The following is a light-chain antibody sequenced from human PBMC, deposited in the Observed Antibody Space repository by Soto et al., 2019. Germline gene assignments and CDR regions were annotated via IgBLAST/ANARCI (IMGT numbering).Light chain of an antibody. J-gene: IGKJ3*01. CDR3: QQYNDWPPIT. CDR2: GAS. V-gene: IGKV3-15*01. Sequence: EVVMTQSPATLSLSTGERATLSCRASQSVSSDLAWYQQKPGQAHRLLIYGASTRATDIPARFSGGGSGTEFTLTISSLQSEDFAIYYCQQYNDWPPITFGPGTKVDIK. CDR1: QSVSSD.